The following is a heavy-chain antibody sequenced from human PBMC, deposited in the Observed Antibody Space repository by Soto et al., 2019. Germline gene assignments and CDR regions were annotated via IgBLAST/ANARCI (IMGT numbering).Heavy chain of an antibody. D-gene: IGHD4-17*01. CDR3: ARHGVDYGDYASYYYYGMDV. J-gene: IGHJ6*02. Sequence: QLQLQESGPGLVKPSETLSLTCTVSGGSISSSTYYWGWIRQPPGKGLAWIGMIYYSGSAYYNPSIKSRVTLSLDTSKNQFSQRMSAVNAADTAVYYCARHGVDYGDYASYYYYGMDVWGRGTTVTVSS. CDR1: GGSISSSTYY. V-gene: IGHV4-39*01. CDR2: IYYSGSA.